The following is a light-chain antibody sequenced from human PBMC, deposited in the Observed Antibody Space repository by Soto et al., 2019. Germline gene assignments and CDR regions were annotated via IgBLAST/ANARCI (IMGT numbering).Light chain of an antibody. CDR2: HAS. Sequence: EIVMMQSPATLSVSPGERATLSCRASQSVSSNVAWYQQKPGQAPRLLIYHASTRATGIPARFRGSGSGTEFTVTISGLVSEDFAVYYCQQYDNWRGTFGQGTKVEIK. CDR1: QSVSSN. V-gene: IGKV3-15*01. J-gene: IGKJ1*01. CDR3: QQYDNWRGT.